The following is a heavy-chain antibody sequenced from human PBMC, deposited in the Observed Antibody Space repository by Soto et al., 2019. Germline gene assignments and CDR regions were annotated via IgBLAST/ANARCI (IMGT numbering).Heavy chain of an antibody. D-gene: IGHD4-4*01. Sequence: SETLSLTCTVSGGSISSYYWSWIRQPPGKGLEWIGYIYYSGSTNYNPSLKSRVTISVDTSKNQFSLKLSSVTAADTAVYYCARSSDYSNYGYYYYYMDVWGKGTTVTVSS. CDR3: ARSSDYSNYGYYYYYMDV. V-gene: IGHV4-59*08. CDR1: GGSISSYY. CDR2: IYYSGST. J-gene: IGHJ6*03.